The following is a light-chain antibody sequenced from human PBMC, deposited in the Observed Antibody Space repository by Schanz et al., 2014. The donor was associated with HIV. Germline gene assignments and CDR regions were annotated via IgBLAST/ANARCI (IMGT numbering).Light chain of an antibody. J-gene: IGKJ4*01. V-gene: IGKV3-15*01. Sequence: EIVMTQSPAILSVSPGERVTLSCRARQSVSRYLAWYQHKPGQAPRLLMYDTNTRATGIPARISGSGSGTDFTLTISRLEPEDFAVYYCQYFGNSGGTFGGGTKVEIK. CDR1: QSVSRY. CDR3: QYFGNSGGT. CDR2: DTN.